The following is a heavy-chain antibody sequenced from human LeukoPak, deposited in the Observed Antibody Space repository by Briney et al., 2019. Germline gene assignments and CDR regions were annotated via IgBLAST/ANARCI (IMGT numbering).Heavy chain of an antibody. CDR2: ISWNSGSI. Sequence: GRSLRLSCAASGFTFDDYAMHWVRQAPGKGLEWVSGISWNSGSIGYADSVKGRFTISRDNAKNSLYLQMNSLRAEDTALYYCARDDLVGATEWGQGTLVTVSS. V-gene: IGHV3-9*01. D-gene: IGHD1-26*01. J-gene: IGHJ4*02. CDR1: GFTFDDYA. CDR3: ARDDLVGATE.